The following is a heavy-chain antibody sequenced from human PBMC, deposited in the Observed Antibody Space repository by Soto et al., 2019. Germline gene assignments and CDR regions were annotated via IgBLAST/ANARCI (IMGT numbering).Heavy chain of an antibody. CDR3: ARGVGGIYYDFNWFDP. CDR1: GYTFTRYA. D-gene: IGHD3-22*01. V-gene: IGHV1-3*01. CDR2: INAGNDNT. Sequence: ASVKVSCKASGYTFTRYAMHWALQAPGQRLEWMGWINAGNDNTKYSQKYQGRVTITRDTSASTAYMELSSLRSEDTAVYYCARGVGGIYYDFNWFDPWGQGTLVTVSS. J-gene: IGHJ5*02.